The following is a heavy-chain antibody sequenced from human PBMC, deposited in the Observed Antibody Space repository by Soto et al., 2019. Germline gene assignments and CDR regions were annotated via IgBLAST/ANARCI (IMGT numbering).Heavy chain of an antibody. J-gene: IGHJ3*02. D-gene: IGHD1-7*01. Sequence: PVGSLRLSCAASGFTFSSYAMSWVRQAPGKGLEWVSDISGSGSSTYYADSVKGRFTISRDNSKNTLYLQMNSLRAEDTAVYYCARRNWNYGAFDIWGQGTMVTVS. CDR1: GFTFSSYA. CDR3: ARRNWNYGAFDI. V-gene: IGHV3-23*01. CDR2: ISGSGSST.